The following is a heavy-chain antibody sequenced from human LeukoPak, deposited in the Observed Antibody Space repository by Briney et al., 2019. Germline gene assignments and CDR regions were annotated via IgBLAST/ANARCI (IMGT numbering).Heavy chain of an antibody. CDR2: MNPNSGNT. Sequence: RASVKVSCKASGYTFTNYDINWVRQASGQGLGWMGYMNPNSGNTGYAQKFQGRVTMTRNTSISTAYMELSSLRSEDTAVYYCARVGGNYGSGSYYWPYYYYYMDVWGKGTTVTISS. CDR3: ARVGGNYGSGSYYWPYYYYYMDV. CDR1: GYTFTNYD. D-gene: IGHD3-10*01. V-gene: IGHV1-8*02. J-gene: IGHJ6*03.